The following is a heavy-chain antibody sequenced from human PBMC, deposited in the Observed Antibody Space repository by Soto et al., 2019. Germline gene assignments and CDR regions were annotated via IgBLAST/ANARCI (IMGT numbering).Heavy chain of an antibody. CDR2: IWYDGSNK. CDR1: GFTFSSYG. J-gene: IGHJ4*02. V-gene: IGHV3-33*01. Sequence: QVQLVESGGGVVQPGRSLRLSCAASGFTFSSYGMHWVRQAPGKGLEWVAVIWYDGSNKYYADSVKGRFTISRDNSKNTLYLQMNSLRAEDTAVYYCAREGGYSYGPYFDYWGQGTLVTVSS. D-gene: IGHD5-18*01. CDR3: AREGGYSYGPYFDY.